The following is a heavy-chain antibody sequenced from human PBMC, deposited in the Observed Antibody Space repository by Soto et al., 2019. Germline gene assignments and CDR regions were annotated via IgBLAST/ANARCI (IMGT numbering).Heavy chain of an antibody. V-gene: IGHV4-30-4*01. CDR1: GGSISSVDYY. CDR3: ASRTGYYYYYVMDV. D-gene: IGHD1-1*01. CDR2: IYYSGST. Sequence: SETLSLTCTVSGGSISSVDYYWSWIRQPPGKGLEWIGYIYYSGSTYYNPSLKSRVTISVDTSKNQFSLKLSSVTAADTAVYYCASRTGYYYYYVMDVWGQGTTVTVSS. J-gene: IGHJ6*02.